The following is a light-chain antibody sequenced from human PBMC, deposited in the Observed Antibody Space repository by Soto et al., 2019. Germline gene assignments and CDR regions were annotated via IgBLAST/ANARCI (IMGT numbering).Light chain of an antibody. J-gene: IGKJ4*01. CDR2: DAS. CDR1: QSVSSSY. CDR3: QQANSFPLT. Sequence: EIVLTQSPGTLSLSPGERATLSCRASQSVSSSYLAWYQQKPGQAPRLFIYDASTRATGIPARFSGSGSGTDFTLTISSLQPEDFATYYCQQANSFPLTFGGGTKVDIK. V-gene: IGKV3D-7*01.